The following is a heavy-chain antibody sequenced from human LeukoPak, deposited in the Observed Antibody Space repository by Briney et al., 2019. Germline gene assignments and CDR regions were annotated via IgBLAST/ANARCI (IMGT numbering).Heavy chain of an antibody. V-gene: IGHV3-66*01. Sequence: GGSLRLSCAASGFTVSSNYMSWVRQAPGKGLEWVSVIYSGGSTYYADSVKGRFTISRDNSKNTLYLQMNSLRAEDTAVYYCARVFFGDLTMVRAESAYYFDYWGQGTLVTVSS. J-gene: IGHJ4*02. D-gene: IGHD3-10*01. CDR1: GFTVSSNY. CDR2: IYSGGST. CDR3: ARVFFGDLTMVRAESAYYFDY.